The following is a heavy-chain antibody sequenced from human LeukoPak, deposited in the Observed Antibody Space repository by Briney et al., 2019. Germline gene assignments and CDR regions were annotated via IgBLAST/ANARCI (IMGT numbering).Heavy chain of an antibody. J-gene: IGHJ3*02. V-gene: IGHV3-30*03. Sequence: GGSLRLSCAASGFTFSSYGMHWVRQAPGKGLEWVAVISYDGSNKYYADSVKGRFTISRDNSKNTLYLQMNSLRAEDTAVYYCARDPIGYYDSSGYYGGAFDIWGQGTMVTVSS. D-gene: IGHD3-22*01. CDR2: ISYDGSNK. CDR1: GFTFSSYG. CDR3: ARDPIGYYDSSGYYGGAFDI.